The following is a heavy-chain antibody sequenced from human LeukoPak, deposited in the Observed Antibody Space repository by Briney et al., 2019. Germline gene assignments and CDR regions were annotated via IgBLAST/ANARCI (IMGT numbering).Heavy chain of an antibody. CDR2: ISYDGSNK. CDR1: GFTFSSYA. D-gene: IGHD5-24*01. J-gene: IGHJ4*02. Sequence: GGSLRLSCAASGFTFSSYAMHWVRQAPGKGLEWVAVISYDGSNKYYADSVKGRFTISRDNSKNTLYLQMNSLRAEDTAVYYCARGIRDGYNFDYWGQGTLVTVSS. V-gene: IGHV3-30-3*01. CDR3: ARGIRDGYNFDY.